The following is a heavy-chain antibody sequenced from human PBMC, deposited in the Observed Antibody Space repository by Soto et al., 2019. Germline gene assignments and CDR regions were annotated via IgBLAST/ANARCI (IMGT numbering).Heavy chain of an antibody. D-gene: IGHD2-8*01. CDR1: GASISDYY. J-gene: IGHJ5*02. CDR2: IYYSGST. CDR3: ARDLGFDICTHGVCWLDP. Sequence: ASETLSLTCSVSGASISDYYWSWIRQSPGKGLEWIGYIYYSGSTNYNPSLRSRVTISVDTSKNQFSLELNSVTPADTAVYYCARDLGFDICTHGVCWLDPWGQGTLVTVSS. V-gene: IGHV4-59*01.